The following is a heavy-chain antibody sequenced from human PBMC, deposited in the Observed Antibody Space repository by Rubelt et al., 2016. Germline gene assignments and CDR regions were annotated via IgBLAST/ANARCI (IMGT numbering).Heavy chain of an antibody. D-gene: IGHD3-22*01. CDR1: GFTFSSYA. CDR3: APYYYDRSADYGYNK. J-gene: IGHJ4*02. CDR2: ISGSGGTT. V-gene: IGHV3-23*01. Sequence: GGGLVQPGGSLRLSCAVSGFTFSSYAMTWVRQAPGKGLEWVSVISGSGGTTYYADSVKGRFTISRDNSKNTLYLQMNSLRAEDTALYFCAPYYYDRSADYGYNKWGQGTLVTVTS.